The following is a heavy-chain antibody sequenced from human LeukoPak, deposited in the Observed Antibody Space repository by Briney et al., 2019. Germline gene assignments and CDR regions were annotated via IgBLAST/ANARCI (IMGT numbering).Heavy chain of an antibody. D-gene: IGHD2-15*01. Sequence: PGGSLRLSCAASGFTFSNAWMNWVRQAPGRGLEWVGRIKSKTDGGTTDYVAPVKGRFTISRDDSKNTLYLQMNSLKTEDTAVYYCTTTCSGGSCLRYWGQGTLVPSPQ. CDR2: IKSKTDGGTT. CDR3: TTTCSGGSCLRY. V-gene: IGHV3-15*07. J-gene: IGHJ4*02. CDR1: GFTFSNAW.